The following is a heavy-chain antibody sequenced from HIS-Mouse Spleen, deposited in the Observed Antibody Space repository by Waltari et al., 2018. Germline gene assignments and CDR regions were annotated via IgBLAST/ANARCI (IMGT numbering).Heavy chain of an antibody. V-gene: IGHV4-31*03. CDR3: ARINWVKTDDAFDI. J-gene: IGHJ3*02. Sequence: QVQLQESGPGLVKPSQTLSLTCTVSGGSISSGGSYWSWIRRHPGKGLEWIGYIYYSGSTYYNPSLKSRVTISVDTSKNQFSLKLSSVTAADTAVYYCARINWVKTDDAFDIWGQGTMVTVSS. CDR1: GGSISSGGSY. D-gene: IGHD7-27*01. CDR2: IYYSGST.